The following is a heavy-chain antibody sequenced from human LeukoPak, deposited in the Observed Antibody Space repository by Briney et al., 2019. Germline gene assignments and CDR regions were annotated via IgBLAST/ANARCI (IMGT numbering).Heavy chain of an antibody. V-gene: IGHV4-4*07. D-gene: IGHD1-26*01. CDR1: GGSISSYY. CDR2: IYTSGST. J-gene: IGHJ3*02. Sequence: TSETLSLTCTVSGGSISSYYWSWIRQPAGKGLEWIGRIYTSGSTNYNPSLKSRVTMSVDTSKNQFSLKLSSVTAADTAVYYCARQWSGSYSYAFDIWGQGTMVTVSS. CDR3: ARQWSGSYSYAFDI.